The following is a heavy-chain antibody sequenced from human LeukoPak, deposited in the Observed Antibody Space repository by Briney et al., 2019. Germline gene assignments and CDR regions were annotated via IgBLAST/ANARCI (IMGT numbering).Heavy chain of an antibody. J-gene: IGHJ4*02. CDR2: ISGSGDST. Sequence: GGSLRLSCAASGFTFSSYAMRWVRQAPGKGLEWVSGISGSGDSTDYADSVRGGFSISRDNSKNTLYLQMNSLRAEDTAVYYCAKGDRYFDWLLSYWGQGTLVTVSS. D-gene: IGHD3-9*01. CDR3: AKGDRYFDWLLSY. V-gene: IGHV3-23*01. CDR1: GFTFSSYA.